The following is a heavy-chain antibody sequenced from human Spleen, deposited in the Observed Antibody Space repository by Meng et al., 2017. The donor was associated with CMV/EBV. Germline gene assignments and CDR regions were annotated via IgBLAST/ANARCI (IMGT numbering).Heavy chain of an antibody. CDR3: AKDMGGTIPIFGAPATTDYSYAMDV. CDR2: ISYNSGSM. D-gene: IGHD3-3*01. Sequence: GRSLRLSCAASRFSFDDYAMHWVRQAPGKGLEWVSGISYNSGSMGYADSVKGRFTISRDNAKNSLYLQMNSLRAEDTALYYCAKDMGGTIPIFGAPATTDYSYAMDVWGQGTTVTVSS. CDR1: RFSFDDYA. J-gene: IGHJ6*02. V-gene: IGHV3-9*01.